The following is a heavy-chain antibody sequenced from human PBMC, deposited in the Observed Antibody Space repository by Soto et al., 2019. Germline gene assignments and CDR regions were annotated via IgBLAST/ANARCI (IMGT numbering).Heavy chain of an antibody. CDR2: MNIDTGAA. CDR1: GGTFSIYA. V-gene: IGHV1-2*06. CDR3: ARDSSGGYY. Sequence: ASVKVSCKASGGTFSIYAISWVRQAPGQGLEWMGRMNIDTGAATYAQKFQGRVTMTRDTSISTAYMEVSSLKSDDTAVYYCARDSSGGYYWGQGTLVTVSS. J-gene: IGHJ4*02. D-gene: IGHD6-25*01.